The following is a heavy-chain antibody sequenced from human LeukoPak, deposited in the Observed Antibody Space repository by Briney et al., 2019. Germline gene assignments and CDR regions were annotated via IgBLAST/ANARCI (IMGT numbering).Heavy chain of an antibody. J-gene: IGHJ4*02. CDR3: ATDGDGYPFDY. Sequence: GGSLRLSCAASGFTFSSYAVSWVRQAPGKGLEWVSAISDNGYGTYFADSMKGRFTISRDNSKNTLYLQMNSLRAEDTAVYYCATDGDGYPFDYWGQGTLVTVSS. CDR2: ISDNGYGT. V-gene: IGHV3-23*01. D-gene: IGHD5-24*01. CDR1: GFTFSSYA.